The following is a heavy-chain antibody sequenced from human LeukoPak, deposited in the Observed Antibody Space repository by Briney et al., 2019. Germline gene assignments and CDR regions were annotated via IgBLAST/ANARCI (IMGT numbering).Heavy chain of an antibody. CDR1: GFTFSSYS. D-gene: IGHD6-13*01. J-gene: IGHJ4*02. Sequence: GGSLGLSCAASGFTFSSYSMNWVRQAPGKGLEWVSSISSSSSYIYYADSVKGRFTISRDNSKNTLYLQMNNLRPEDTAVYYCTRGPGSTWYSDYWGQGTLVTVSS. CDR2: ISSSSSYI. V-gene: IGHV3-21*01. CDR3: TRGPGSTWYSDY.